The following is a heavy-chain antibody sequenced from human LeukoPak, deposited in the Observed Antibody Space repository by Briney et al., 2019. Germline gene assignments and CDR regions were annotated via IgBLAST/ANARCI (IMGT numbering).Heavy chain of an antibody. J-gene: IGHJ4*02. Sequence: GGSLRLSCAASGFTFSSYAMHWVRHAPGKGLEWGAVISYDGSNKYYADSVKGRFTISRDNSKNTLYLQMNSLRAEDTAVYYCARSSIIAAAGPYYFDYWGQGTLVTVSS. D-gene: IGHD6-13*01. V-gene: IGHV3-30*04. CDR1: GFTFSSYA. CDR3: ARSSIIAAAGPYYFDY. CDR2: ISYDGSNK.